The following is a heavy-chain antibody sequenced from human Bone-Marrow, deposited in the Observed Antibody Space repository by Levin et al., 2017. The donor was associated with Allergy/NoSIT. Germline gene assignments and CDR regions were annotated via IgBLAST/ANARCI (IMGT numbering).Heavy chain of an antibody. CDR3: ARAFGGEILTGYYVPKFDY. D-gene: IGHD3-9*01. V-gene: IGHV1-18*01. J-gene: IGHJ4*02. Sequence: ASVKVSCKTSGYSFDTYGISWVRQAPGQGLEWLGWISSYYGNPTYAQKFQDRLTMSTDTATTTAYMELRSLTSDDTAVYYCARAFGGEILTGYYVPKFDYWGQGTLMTVSS. CDR2: ISSYYGNP. CDR1: GYSFDTYG.